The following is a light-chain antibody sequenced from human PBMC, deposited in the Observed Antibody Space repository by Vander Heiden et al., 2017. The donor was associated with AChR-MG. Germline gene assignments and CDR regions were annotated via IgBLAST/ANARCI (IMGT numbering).Light chain of an antibody. V-gene: IGKV3D-20*01. CDR2: GAS. J-gene: IGKJ1*01. CDR3: QQYGTSPAT. Sequence: DIVLTQSPATLSLSPGERATLFCGASQTVRDNRMAWYQQKPGLAPRILVYGASTLFAGIPDRFSGSGSGTEFSLTITRLEPEDFAVYYCQQYGTSPATFGQGTKVEVK. CDR1: QTVRDNR.